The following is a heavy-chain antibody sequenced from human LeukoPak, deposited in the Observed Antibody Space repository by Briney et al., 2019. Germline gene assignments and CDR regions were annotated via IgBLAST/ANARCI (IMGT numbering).Heavy chain of an antibody. Sequence: ASVKVSCKASGCTFTGYYIHWVRQAPGQGLAYMGWINPNSGGTNYAQKSQGRVTMTRDTAISTAYMELSRLRSDDTALYFCARDLYQWLPSTRPRDYYYYMDVWGEGTTVTVSS. D-gene: IGHD6-19*01. CDR3: ARDLYQWLPSTRPRDYYYYMDV. CDR1: GCTFTGYY. CDR2: INPNSGGT. V-gene: IGHV1-2*02. J-gene: IGHJ6*03.